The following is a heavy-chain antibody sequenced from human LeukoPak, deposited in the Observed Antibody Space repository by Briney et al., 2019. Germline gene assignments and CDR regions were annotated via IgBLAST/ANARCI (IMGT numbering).Heavy chain of an antibody. CDR1: GGSISGGDHC. CDR2: IYYSGST. CDR3: ARCPTWYYVADY. Sequence: SQTLSLTCTVSGGSISGGDHCWSCIRQPPGKGLEWIGYIYYSGSTYYNPSLKSRVTISVATPKNQFSLKLSSVTAADTAVYYCARCPTWYYVADYWGQGTLVTVSS. V-gene: IGHV4-30-4*01. J-gene: IGHJ4*02. D-gene: IGHD1-7*01.